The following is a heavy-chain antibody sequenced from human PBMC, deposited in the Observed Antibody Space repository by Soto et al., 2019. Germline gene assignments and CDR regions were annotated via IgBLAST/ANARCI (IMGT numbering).Heavy chain of an antibody. J-gene: IGHJ4*02. Sequence: ASVKVSCKASGYTFTGYYMHWVRQAPGQGLEWMGWINPNSGGTNYAQKFQGRVTMTRDTSISTAYMELSRLRSDDTAVYYCVRDGVLLWFGDEYYFDYWGQGTLVTV. D-gene: IGHD3-10*01. CDR3: VRDGVLLWFGDEYYFDY. V-gene: IGHV1-2*02. CDR1: GYTFTGYY. CDR2: INPNSGGT.